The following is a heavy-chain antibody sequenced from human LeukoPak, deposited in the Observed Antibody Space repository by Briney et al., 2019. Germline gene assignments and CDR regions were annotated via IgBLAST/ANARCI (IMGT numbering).Heavy chain of an antibody. J-gene: IGHJ6*03. CDR2: ISGGGDNT. Sequence: TGGSLRLSCAVSGFPFSDFAMSWVRQAPGKGLERVSNISGGGDNTYFADSVKGRFTISRDNSKNTLFLQMVSLRAEDTAVYYCAKFGGALLGNYYMDVRGKGTTVTVSS. V-gene: IGHV3-23*01. CDR3: AKFGGALLGNYYMDV. CDR1: GFPFSDFA. D-gene: IGHD3-10*01.